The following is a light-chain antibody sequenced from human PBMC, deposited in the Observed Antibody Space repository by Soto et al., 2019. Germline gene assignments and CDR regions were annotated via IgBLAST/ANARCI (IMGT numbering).Light chain of an antibody. CDR1: QSAGNF. V-gene: IGKV3D-15*01. J-gene: IGKJ5*01. CDR3: QQHNQWPIT. CDR2: YIS. Sequence: IVMTQAPATLSVSACESASLSFVASQSAGNFLAWYQQKPGQAPRLLIYYISTRATGIPARFSGSGPGTEFTLTINSLQSEDSAVYYCQQHNQWPITFGQGTRLEIK.